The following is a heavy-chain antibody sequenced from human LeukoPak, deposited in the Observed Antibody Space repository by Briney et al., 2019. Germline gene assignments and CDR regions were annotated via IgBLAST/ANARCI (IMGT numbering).Heavy chain of an antibody. D-gene: IGHD3-10*01. J-gene: IGHJ4*02. CDR2: ISYDGSNK. CDR3: ARDRGYFDY. V-gene: IGHV3-30*14. CDR1: GFTFSNYA. Sequence: GGSLRLSCAASGFTFSNYAMYWVRQAPGKGLEWVAVISYDGSNKYYADSVKGRFTISRDNSKNTLYLQMNSLRAEDTAVYYCARDRGYFDYWGQGTLVTVSS.